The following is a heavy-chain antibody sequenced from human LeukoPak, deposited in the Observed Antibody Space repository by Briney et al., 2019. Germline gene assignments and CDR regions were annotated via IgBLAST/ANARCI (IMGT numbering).Heavy chain of an antibody. CDR1: GFTFSSYW. Sequence: AAGSLRLSCAASGFTFSSYWMHWVRQAPGKGLVWVSRINSDGSSTSYADSVKGRSTISRDNAKNTLYLQMNSLRAEDTSVYYCARDRNTGSSYENLFEYWGQGSLVTVSS. D-gene: IGHD1-26*01. CDR3: ARDRNTGSSYENLFEY. CDR2: INSDGSST. J-gene: IGHJ4*02. V-gene: IGHV3-74*01.